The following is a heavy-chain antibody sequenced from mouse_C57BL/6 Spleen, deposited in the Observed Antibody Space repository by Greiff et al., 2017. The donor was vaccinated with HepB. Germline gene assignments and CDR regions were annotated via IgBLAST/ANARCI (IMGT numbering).Heavy chain of an antibody. CDR1: GYAFSSSW. CDR3: ARRWDETWFAY. D-gene: IGHD4-1*01. J-gene: IGHJ3*01. Sequence: VKLQQSGPELVKPGASVKISCKASGYAFSSSWMNWVKQRPGKGLEWIGRIYPGDGDTNYNGKFKGKATLTADKSSSTAYMQLSSLTSEDSAVYFCARRWDETWFAYWGQGTLVTVSA. V-gene: IGHV1-82*01. CDR2: IYPGDGDT.